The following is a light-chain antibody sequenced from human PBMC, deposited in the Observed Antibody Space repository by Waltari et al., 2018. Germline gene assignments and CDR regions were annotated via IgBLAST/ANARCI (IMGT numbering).Light chain of an antibody. CDR2: SNN. Sequence: QSVLTQPPSASGTPGQRVTISCSGTTSNIGSNTVNWYQQFPGTAPTPLIYSNNQRPSGVPDRFSASKSGTSASLAISALYYEDEADYYCAAWDYSLNYVFGSGTKVTVL. J-gene: IGLJ1*01. V-gene: IGLV1-44*01. CDR3: AAWDYSLNYV. CDR1: TSNIGSNT.